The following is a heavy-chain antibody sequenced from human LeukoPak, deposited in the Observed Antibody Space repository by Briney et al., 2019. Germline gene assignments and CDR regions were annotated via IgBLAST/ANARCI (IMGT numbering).Heavy chain of an antibody. CDR3: ARQPIDPFWFDP. CDR1: GGSISSGGYY. CDR2: IYYSGST. J-gene: IGHJ5*02. D-gene: IGHD2-21*01. Sequence: SETLSLTCTVSGGSISSGGYYWSWIRQHPGKGLEWIGYIYYSGSTYYNPSLKSRVTISVDTSKNQFSLKLSSVTAADTAVYYCARQPIDPFWFDPWGQGTLVTVSS. V-gene: IGHV4-31*03.